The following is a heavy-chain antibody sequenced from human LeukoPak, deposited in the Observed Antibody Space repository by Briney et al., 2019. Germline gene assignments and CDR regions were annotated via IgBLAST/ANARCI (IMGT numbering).Heavy chain of an antibody. J-gene: IGHJ3*02. Sequence: PGGSLRLSCAASGFTFSDYILAWVRQAPGKGLEWIGRIRRGTNGYTTEYAASVKGRFIISRDDSKNSLYLHMSSLKTEDTAVYHCTRDGGEGGNSAFDIWGQGTMVTVSS. CDR1: GFTFSDYI. V-gene: IGHV3-72*01. CDR3: TRDGGEGGNSAFDI. D-gene: IGHD3-16*01. CDR2: IRRGTNGYTT.